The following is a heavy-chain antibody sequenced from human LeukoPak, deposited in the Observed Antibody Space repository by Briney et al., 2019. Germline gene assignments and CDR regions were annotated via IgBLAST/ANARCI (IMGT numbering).Heavy chain of an antibody. Sequence: GGSLRLSCAASGFTFSSYAMSWVRQAPGKGLEWVSAISGRGGSTYYADSVKGRFTISRDNSKNTLYLQMNSLRAEDTAVYYCAKVRGYCSSTSCYYFDYWGQGTLVTVSS. J-gene: IGHJ4*02. D-gene: IGHD2-2*01. CDR2: ISGRGGST. CDR1: GFTFSSYA. CDR3: AKVRGYCSSTSCYYFDY. V-gene: IGHV3-23*01.